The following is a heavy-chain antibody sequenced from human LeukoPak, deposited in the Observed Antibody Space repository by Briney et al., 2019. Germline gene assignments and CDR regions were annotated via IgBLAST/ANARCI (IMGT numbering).Heavy chain of an antibody. D-gene: IGHD4-17*01. CDR2: INHSGST. CDR3: ASSLRTTYYYYYMDV. J-gene: IGHJ6*03. V-gene: IGHV4-34*01. Sequence: PSETLSLTCAVYGGSFSGYYWSWIRQPPGKGLEWIGEINHSGSTNYNPSLKSRVTISVDTSKNQFSLKLSSVTAADTAVYYCASSLRTTYYYYYMDVWGKGTTVTISS. CDR1: GGSFSGYY.